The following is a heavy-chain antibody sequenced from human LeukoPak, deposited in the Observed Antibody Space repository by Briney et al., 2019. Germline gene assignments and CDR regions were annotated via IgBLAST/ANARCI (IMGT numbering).Heavy chain of an antibody. J-gene: IGHJ3*02. Sequence: SETLSLTCAVYGGSFSGYYWSWIRQPPGKGLEWIGKINHSGSTNYNPSLKSRVTISVDTSKNQFSLKLSSVTAADTAVYYCARGYSYGARAFDIWGQGTMVTVSS. CDR3: ARGYSYGARAFDI. CDR2: INHSGST. D-gene: IGHD5-18*01. V-gene: IGHV4-34*01. CDR1: GGSFSGYY.